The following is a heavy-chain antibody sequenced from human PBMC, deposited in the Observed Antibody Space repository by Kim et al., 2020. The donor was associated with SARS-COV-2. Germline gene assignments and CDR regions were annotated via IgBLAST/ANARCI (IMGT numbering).Heavy chain of an antibody. J-gene: IGHJ5*02. CDR3: ARVLGAITIFGVVIVNWFDP. Sequence: SETLSLTCTVSGGSIRSGGYYWSWIRQHPGKGLEWIGYIYYSGSTYYNPSLKSRVTISVDTSKNQFSLKLSSVTAADTAVYYCARVLGAITIFGVVIVNWFDPWGQGTLVTVSS. CDR1: GGSIRSGGYY. V-gene: IGHV4-31*03. CDR2: IYYSGST. D-gene: IGHD3-3*01.